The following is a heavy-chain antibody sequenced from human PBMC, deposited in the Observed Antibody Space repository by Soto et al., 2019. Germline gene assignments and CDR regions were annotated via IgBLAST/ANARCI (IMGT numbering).Heavy chain of an antibody. CDR2: MYNTGST. V-gene: IGHV4-59*01. J-gene: IGHJ6*02. CDR1: GGSISNYY. CDR3: ARDLWGYCGADCYPLDV. Sequence: PSETLSLTCTVSGGSISNYYWSWIRQPPGKGLEWIGYMYNTGSTIYNPSLKSRVTISVDTSKNQFSLKLNSVTAADTAVYYCARDLWGYCGADCYPLDVWGQGTTVTVS. D-gene: IGHD2-21*02.